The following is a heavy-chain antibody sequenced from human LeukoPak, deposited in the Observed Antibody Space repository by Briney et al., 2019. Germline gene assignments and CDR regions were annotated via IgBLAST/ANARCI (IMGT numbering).Heavy chain of an antibody. J-gene: IGHJ4*02. Sequence: GGSLRLSCAASGCTFDDYAMHWVRQAPGKGLEWVSGISWNSGSIGYADSVKGRFTISRDNAKNSLYLQMNSLRAEDTALYYCAKGPTGYSSSWYYFDYWGQGTLVTVSS. V-gene: IGHV3-9*01. CDR2: ISWNSGSI. CDR3: AKGPTGYSSSWYYFDY. CDR1: GCTFDDYA. D-gene: IGHD6-13*01.